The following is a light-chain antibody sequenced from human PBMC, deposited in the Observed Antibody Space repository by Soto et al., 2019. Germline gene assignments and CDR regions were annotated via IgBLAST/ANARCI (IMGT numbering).Light chain of an antibody. CDR2: AAS. J-gene: IGKJ1*01. CDR1: QGISNY. V-gene: IGKV1-27*01. CDR3: QKYNSAPRT. Sequence: DIQITHSRATRSACVLDIVTITCRASQGISNYLAWYQQKPGKVPKLLIYAASTLQSGVPSRFSGSGSGTDFTLTISSLQPQDVATYYCQKYNSAPRTFGQGTKVDI.